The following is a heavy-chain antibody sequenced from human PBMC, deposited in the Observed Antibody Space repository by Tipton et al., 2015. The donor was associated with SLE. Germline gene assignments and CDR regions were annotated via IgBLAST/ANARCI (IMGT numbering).Heavy chain of an antibody. CDR1: GGSLSGYY. CDR2: INHSGST. D-gene: IGHD2-15*01. J-gene: IGHJ4*02. Sequence: TLSLTCAVYGGSLSGYYWSWIRQPPGKGLEWIGEINHSGSTNYNPSLKSRVTISVDTSKNQFSLKLSSVTAADTAVYYCARANPYCSGGSCYRLFDYWGQGTLVTVSS. V-gene: IGHV4-34*01. CDR3: ARANPYCSGGSCYRLFDY.